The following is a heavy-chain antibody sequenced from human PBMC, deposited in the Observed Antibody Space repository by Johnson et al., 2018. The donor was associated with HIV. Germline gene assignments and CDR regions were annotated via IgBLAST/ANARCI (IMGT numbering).Heavy chain of an antibody. D-gene: IGHD3-22*01. CDR3: AKDYYDSSGYLVGDAFDI. J-gene: IGHJ3*02. CDR1: GFTVSRNY. V-gene: IGHV3-66*01. CDR2: INSGGST. Sequence: VQLVESGGGLVQPGGSLRLSCAASGFTVSRNYMSWVRQAPGKGLEWVSVINSGGSTYYADSVKGRFTISRDNSKNTLYLQMNSLRAEDTAVYYCAKDYYDSSGYLVGDAFDIWGQGTMVTVSS.